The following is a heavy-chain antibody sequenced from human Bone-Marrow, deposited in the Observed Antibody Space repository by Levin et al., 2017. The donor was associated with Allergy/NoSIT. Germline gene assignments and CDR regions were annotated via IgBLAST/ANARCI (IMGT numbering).Heavy chain of an antibody. J-gene: IGHJ4*02. D-gene: IGHD6-13*01. CDR2: INPNGGSA. CDR3: ARNPEYSRSRAPFDH. CDR1: GYTFTRYY. V-gene: IGHV1-46*01. Sequence: GESLKISCKASGYTFTRYYIHWVRQAPGQGLEWMGIINPNGGSATYAQKFHGRVTMTRDTSTNTLYMELSGLRSEDTALYYCARNPEYSRSRAPFDHWGQGTLVTVSS.